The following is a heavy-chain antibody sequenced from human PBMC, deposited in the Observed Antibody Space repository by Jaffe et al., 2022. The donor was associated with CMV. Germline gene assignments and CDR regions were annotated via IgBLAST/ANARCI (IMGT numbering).Heavy chain of an antibody. J-gene: IGHJ6*02. V-gene: IGHV1-18*01. CDR3: ARALTTMKFSSGWYSRNPHFYSMDV. CDR2: ISGYNGKT. CDR1: GYTFTNYG. Sequence: QGQLEQSGAEVKKPGASVKVSCRASGYTFTNYGISWVRQAPGQGLEWMGWISGYNGKTNYAQRLQGRVTMTTDTSTSTAYMELRSLRSDDTAVYYCARALTTMKFSSGWYSRNPHFYSMDVWGQGTTVTVSS. D-gene: IGHD6-13*01.